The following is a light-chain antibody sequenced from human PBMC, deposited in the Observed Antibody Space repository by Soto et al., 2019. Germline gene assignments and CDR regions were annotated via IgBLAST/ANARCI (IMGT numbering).Light chain of an antibody. V-gene: IGKV1-5*01. J-gene: IGKJ2*01. CDR3: QQSYSVPYT. CDR1: QSVISW. Sequence: DIQMTQSPYTLSASVGDRVTITCRASQSVISWVAWYQQKPGKAPKLLISDASTLDTGVPSRFSGSGSETEFTLTISSLQPDDFATYYCQQSYSVPYTFGQGTKMEIK. CDR2: DAS.